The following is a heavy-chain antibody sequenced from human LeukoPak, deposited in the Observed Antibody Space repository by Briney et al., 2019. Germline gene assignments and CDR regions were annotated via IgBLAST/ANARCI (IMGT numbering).Heavy chain of an antibody. CDR1: GFTFSSYW. Sequence: GGSRRLSCAASGFTFSSYWMSWVRQAPGKGLEWVANIKQDGSEKYYVDSVKGRFTISRDNAKNSLYLQMNSLRAEDTAVYYCARDRRGSSWYVHDAFDIWGQGTMVTVSS. D-gene: IGHD6-13*01. J-gene: IGHJ3*02. CDR3: ARDRRGSSWYVHDAFDI. V-gene: IGHV3-7*04. CDR2: IKQDGSEK.